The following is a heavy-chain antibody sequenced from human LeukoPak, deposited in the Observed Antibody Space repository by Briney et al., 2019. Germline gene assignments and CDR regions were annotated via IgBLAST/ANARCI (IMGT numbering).Heavy chain of an antibody. J-gene: IGHJ3*02. CDR3: ARDFPNWSGSGLYAFDI. V-gene: IGHV3-13*01. CDR1: GFTFSSYD. Sequence: GGSLRLSCAASGFTFSSYDMHWVRQATGKGLEWVSAIGTAGDTYYPGSVKGRFTISRENAKNSLYLQMNSLRAEDTAVHYCARDFPNWSGSGLYAFDIWGQGTMVTVSS. CDR2: IGTAGDT. D-gene: IGHD3-10*01.